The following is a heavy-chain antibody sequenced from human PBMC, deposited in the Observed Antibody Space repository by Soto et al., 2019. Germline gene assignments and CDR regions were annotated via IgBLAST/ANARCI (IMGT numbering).Heavy chain of an antibody. J-gene: IGHJ6*03. D-gene: IGHD3-16*01. Sequence: EVQLVESGGGLVKPGGSLRLSCVVSGFTFSSYSMNWVRQAPGKGLEWVSSISSSSSYIYYADSVKGRFTISRDNAKNSLYLQMNSLRAEDTAVHYCARNRGGGLNYYYYMDVWGKGTTVTVSS. V-gene: IGHV3-21*01. CDR1: GFTFSSYS. CDR2: ISSSSSYI. CDR3: ARNRGGGLNYYYYMDV.